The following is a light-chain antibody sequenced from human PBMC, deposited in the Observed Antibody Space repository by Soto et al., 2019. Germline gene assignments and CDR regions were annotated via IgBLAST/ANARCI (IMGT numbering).Light chain of an antibody. CDR1: QSISSW. CDR2: KAS. CDR3: QHYNTYPWT. Sequence: IQTAQSPSILSASVGDRNTITCLASQSISSWLAWYQQKPGKAPNLRIYKASHLENGVPSRFSGSGSGTEFTLTISSLQPGDFATYYCQHYNTYPWTFGQGTKVDI. V-gene: IGKV1-5*03. J-gene: IGKJ1*01.